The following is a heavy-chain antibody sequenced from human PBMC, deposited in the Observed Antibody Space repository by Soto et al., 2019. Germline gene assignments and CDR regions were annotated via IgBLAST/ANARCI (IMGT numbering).Heavy chain of an antibody. CDR2: IYYSGST. V-gene: IGHV4-59*01. J-gene: IGHJ3*02. CDR1: GGSISSYY. D-gene: IGHD3-22*01. CDR3: ARDYYYDSSGYASDAFDI. Sequence: LSLTCAVNGGSISSYYWSWIRQPPGKGLEWIGYIYYSGSTNYNPSLKSRVTISVDTSKNQFSLKLSSVTAADTAVYYCARDYYYDSSGYASDAFDIWGQGTMVTVS.